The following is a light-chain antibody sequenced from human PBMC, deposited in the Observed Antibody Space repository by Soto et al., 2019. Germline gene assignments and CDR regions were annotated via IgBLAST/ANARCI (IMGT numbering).Light chain of an antibody. CDR2: EVR. Sequence: QSALTQPASVSGSPGQSITISCTGTSSDVGTYNLVSWYQQYTGKAPKLMIYEVRKRPSVITDLFSGAKSANTASLTISGLQAEDEADYYCCSYEGSNSVIFGGGTKLTVL. CDR1: SSDVGTYNL. J-gene: IGLJ2*01. V-gene: IGLV2-23*02. CDR3: CSYEGSNSVI.